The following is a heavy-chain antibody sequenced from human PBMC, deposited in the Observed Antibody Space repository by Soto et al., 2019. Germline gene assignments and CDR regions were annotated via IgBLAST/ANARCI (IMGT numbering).Heavy chain of an antibody. CDR1: GFSISSYY. V-gene: IGHV4-59*01. CDR2: IYYSGST. Sequence: SEILCLTCTFSGFSISSYYWSWIRQPPGKGLEWIGYIYYSGSTNYNPSLKSRVTISVDTSKNQFSLKLSSVTAAGTAVYYCARDDVFHDILTGYYSHWFDPWGQGTLLTVSS. CDR3: ARDDVFHDILTGYYSHWFDP. D-gene: IGHD3-9*01. J-gene: IGHJ5*02.